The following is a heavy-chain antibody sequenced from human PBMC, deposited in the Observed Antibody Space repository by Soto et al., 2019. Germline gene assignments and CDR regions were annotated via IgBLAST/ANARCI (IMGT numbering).Heavy chain of an antibody. CDR1: GGSISYGGYY. D-gene: IGHD3-22*01. J-gene: IGHJ4*02. CDR3: ARDSSGYLTFDS. CDR2: IYYSGST. V-gene: IGHV4-31*03. Sequence: QVQLQESGPGLVKPSQTLSLTCTVSGGSISYGGYYCSWIRQHPGKGLEWIGYIYYSGSTYYNPSLQSRLTISVDTSKNQFSLKLSSVTAADTAVFYCARDSSGYLTFDSWGPGTLVTVSS.